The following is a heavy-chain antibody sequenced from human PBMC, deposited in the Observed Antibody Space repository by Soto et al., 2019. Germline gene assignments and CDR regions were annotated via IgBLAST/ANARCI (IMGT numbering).Heavy chain of an antibody. CDR2: IYNSGST. D-gene: IGHD6-13*01. CDR1: GGSVSGGTHY. CDR3: ARGYRTSWYWLDL. J-gene: IGHJ2*01. V-gene: IGHV4-61*01. Sequence: QAQLQESGPGPVKPSETLSLTCTVSGGSVSGGTHYWSWIRQPPGKGLEWIGYIYNSGSTNYNPSLKSRVTISVDTSKNQFSLKLSSVTAADTAVYHCARGYRTSWYWLDLWGRGTLVTVSS.